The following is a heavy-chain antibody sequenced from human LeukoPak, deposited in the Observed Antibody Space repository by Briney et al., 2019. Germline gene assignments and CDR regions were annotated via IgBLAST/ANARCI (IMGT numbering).Heavy chain of an antibody. J-gene: IGHJ4*02. D-gene: IGHD5-12*01. CDR1: GFIFSNYA. Sequence: PGGSLRLSCAASGFIFSNYAMHWVRQAPGKGLEYVSAISSSGDNTYYANSVKGRFTISRDNSKNTLFLQMGSLRAEDMAVYYCAREERGLAIDYWGLGTLVTVSS. CDR3: AREERGLAIDY. V-gene: IGHV3-64*01. CDR2: ISSSGDNT.